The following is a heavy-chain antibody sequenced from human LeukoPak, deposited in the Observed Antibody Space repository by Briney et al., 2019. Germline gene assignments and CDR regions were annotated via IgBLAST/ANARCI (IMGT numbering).Heavy chain of an antibody. J-gene: IGHJ5*02. CDR1: GYTLTELS. D-gene: IGHD1-14*01. CDR3: ATKTMASNGLNWFDP. CDR2: FDPEDGET. V-gene: IGHV1-24*01. Sequence: GASVKVSCKVSGYTLTELSMHWVRPAPGKGLEWMGGFDPEDGETIYAQKFQGRVTMTEDTSTDTAYMELSSLRSEDTAVYYCATKTMASNGLNWFDPWGQGTLVTVSS.